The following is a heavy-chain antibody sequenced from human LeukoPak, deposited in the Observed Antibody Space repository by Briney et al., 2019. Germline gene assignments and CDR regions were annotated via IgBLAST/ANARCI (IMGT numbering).Heavy chain of an antibody. V-gene: IGHV3-48*03. J-gene: IGHJ4*02. CDR2: ISSSGSTI. Sequence: GGSLRLSCAASGFTFSSYEMNWVRQAPGKGLEWVSYISSSGSTIYYADSVKGRFTISRDNSKNTLYLQMNSLRAEDTAVYYCATSIARYYFDYWGQGTLVTVSS. D-gene: IGHD6-6*01. CDR1: GFTFSSYE. CDR3: ATSIARYYFDY.